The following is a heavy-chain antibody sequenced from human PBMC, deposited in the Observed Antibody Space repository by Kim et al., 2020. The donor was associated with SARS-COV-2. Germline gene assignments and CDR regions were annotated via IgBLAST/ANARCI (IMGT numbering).Heavy chain of an antibody. J-gene: IGHJ4*02. CDR2: SHYTGSP. CDR1: DGSINSYY. Sequence: SETLSLTCTVSDGSINSYYWSWIRQPPGKTLEWIGYSHYTGSPNYNPSLKSRVTILVDTSKNQFSLRLSSVTAADTAVYYCAGRKGDMATFYYWGQGILGTVSS. D-gene: IGHD5-12*01. V-gene: IGHV4-59*01. CDR3: AGRKGDMATFYY.